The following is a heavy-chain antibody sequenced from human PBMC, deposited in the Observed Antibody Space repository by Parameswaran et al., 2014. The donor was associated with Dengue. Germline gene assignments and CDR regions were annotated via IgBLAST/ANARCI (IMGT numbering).Heavy chain of an antibody. CDR3: ARDGQYQLLSY. J-gene: IGHJ4*02. D-gene: IGHD2-2*01. Sequence: KWIRQPPGKGLEWISFIDISSTMTYYADSVKGRFTISRDNDKNSLYLQMNRLRDEDTAVYYCARDGQYQLLSYWGQGTLVTVSS. V-gene: IGHV3-48*02. CDR2: IDISSTMT.